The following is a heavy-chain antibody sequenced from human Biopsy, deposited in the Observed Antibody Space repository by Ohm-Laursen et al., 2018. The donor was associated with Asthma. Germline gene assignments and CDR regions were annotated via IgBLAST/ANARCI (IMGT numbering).Heavy chain of an antibody. J-gene: IGHJ3*02. D-gene: IGHD3-3*01. CDR2: IYKSGQV. CDR3: ARKKGVAEEGNWDM. Sequence: SETLSLTCTVSGGSISSNFYYWGWIRQPPGKGLEWIGNIYKSGQVYDNLSLKSRVTISVDTSKNQFSLQLRSVTDADTAVEEGARKKGVAEEGNWDMWGQGTMVSVSS. V-gene: IGHV4-39*07. CDR1: GGSISSNFYY.